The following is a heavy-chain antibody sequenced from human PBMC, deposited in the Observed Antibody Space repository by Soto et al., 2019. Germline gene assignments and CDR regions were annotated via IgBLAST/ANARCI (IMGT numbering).Heavy chain of an antibody. J-gene: IGHJ5*02. CDR3: AEAPSSRVLLWFGELSTNWFDP. CDR1: GFTFSSYA. Sequence: PGGSLRLSCAASGFTFSSYAMSWVRQAPGKGLEWVSAISGSGGSTYYADSVKGRFTISRDNSKNTLYLQMNSLRAEDTAVYYCAEAPSSRVLLWFGELSTNWFDPWGQGTLVTVSS. CDR2: ISGSGGST. D-gene: IGHD3-10*01. V-gene: IGHV3-23*01.